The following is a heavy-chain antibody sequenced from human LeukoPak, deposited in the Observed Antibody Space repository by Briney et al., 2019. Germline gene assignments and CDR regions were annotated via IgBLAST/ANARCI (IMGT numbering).Heavy chain of an antibody. CDR1: GYTFTNYD. CDR3: AMRYSGYDNPHQTDFDY. Sequence: ASVKVSCKASGYTFTNYDINWVRQATGQGLEWMGGIIPIFGTANYAQKFQGRVTITTDESTSTAYMELSSLRSEDTAVYYCAMRYSGYDNPHQTDFDYWGQGTLVTVSS. J-gene: IGHJ4*02. CDR2: IIPIFGTA. D-gene: IGHD5-12*01. V-gene: IGHV1-69*05.